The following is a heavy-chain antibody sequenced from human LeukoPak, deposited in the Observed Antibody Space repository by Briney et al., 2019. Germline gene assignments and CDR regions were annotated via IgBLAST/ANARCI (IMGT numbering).Heavy chain of an antibody. CDR1: GFSLSTNAVG. J-gene: IGHJ4*02. Sequence: SGPTLVNPTQTLTLTCTFSGFSLSTNAVGVGWIGQPPGKALEWLALIYGNDDKRYSPSLKSRLTITKDTSKNQVVLTMTNMDPVDTATYYCAHRRGIVGHGYYFDYWGQGTLVTVSS. V-gene: IGHV2-5*01. CDR2: IYGNDDK. CDR3: AHRRGIVGHGYYFDY. D-gene: IGHD1-26*01.